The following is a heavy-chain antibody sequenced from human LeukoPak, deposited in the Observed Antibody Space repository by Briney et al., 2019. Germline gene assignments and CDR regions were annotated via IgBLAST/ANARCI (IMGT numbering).Heavy chain of an antibody. CDR1: GFTFSSSA. V-gene: IGHV3-23*01. CDR2: ISNNGGYT. CDR3: AKQLGYCSDGSCYFPY. J-gene: IGHJ4*02. Sequence: GGALRLSCAASGFTFSSSAMSWVRQAPGKGLEWVSAISNNGGYTYYADSVLGRFTISRDNSKSTLCLQMNSLRAEDTAVYYCAKQLGYCSDGSCYFPYWGQGTLVTVSS. D-gene: IGHD2-15*01.